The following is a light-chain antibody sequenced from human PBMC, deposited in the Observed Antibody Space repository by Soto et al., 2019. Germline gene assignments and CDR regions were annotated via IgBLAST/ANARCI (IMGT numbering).Light chain of an antibody. CDR2: GAS. CDR1: QSVSSSY. V-gene: IGKV3-20*01. J-gene: IGKJ4*01. CDR3: QQYGSSLGT. Sequence: EIVLTQSPGTLSLSPGERATLSCRASQSVSSSYLAWYQQKPGQAPRLLIYGASSRATGIPDRFSDSGSGTDFTLTISRLEPEDFAVYYCQQYGSSLGTFGGGTKVEIK.